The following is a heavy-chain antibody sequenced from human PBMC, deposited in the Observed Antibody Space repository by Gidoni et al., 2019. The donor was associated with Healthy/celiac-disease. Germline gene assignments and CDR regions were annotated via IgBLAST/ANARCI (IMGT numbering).Heavy chain of an antibody. D-gene: IGHD5-12*01. V-gene: IGHV4-34*01. J-gene: IGHJ4*02. CDR3: ARGLTFWRWLQLIY. Sequence: QVQLQQWGAGLLKPSETLSLTCAVYGGSFSGYYWSWIRQPPGKGLEWIGEINHSGSTNYNPSLKSRVTISVDTSKNQFSLKLSSVTAADTAVYYCARGLTFWRWLQLIYWGQGTLVTVSS. CDR2: INHSGST. CDR1: GGSFSGYY.